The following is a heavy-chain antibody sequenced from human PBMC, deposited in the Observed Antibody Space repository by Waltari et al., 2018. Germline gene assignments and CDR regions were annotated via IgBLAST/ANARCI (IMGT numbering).Heavy chain of an antibody. CDR2: INPNSGGT. D-gene: IGHD3-16*02. J-gene: IGHJ6*02. CDR1: GYTFTGYY. CDR3: ARGQDYGDVWGGYRPQYYYYGIDV. Sequence: QVQLVQSGAEVKKPGASVKVSCKASGYTFTGYYMHWVRQAPGQGLEWRGWINPNSGGTNYAQKFQGKVTITRDTSISTAYMELSSLGSEDTAVYYCARGQDYGDVWGGYRPQYYYYGIDVWGQGTTVTVSS. V-gene: IGHV1-2*02.